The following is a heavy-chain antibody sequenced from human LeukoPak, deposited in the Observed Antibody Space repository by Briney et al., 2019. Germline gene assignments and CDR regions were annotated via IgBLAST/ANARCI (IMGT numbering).Heavy chain of an antibody. V-gene: IGHV3-21*01. CDR1: GFTFSTYS. D-gene: IGHD4-17*01. Sequence: GGSLRLSCVDSGFTFSTYSMNWVRQAPGKGLEWVSSISSSSSYIYYGDSVKGRFTISRDNAKNSLYLQMNSLRAEDTAVYYCARDGAVTNGRDFDYWGQGTLVTVSS. CDR2: ISSSSSYI. J-gene: IGHJ4*02. CDR3: ARDGAVTNGRDFDY.